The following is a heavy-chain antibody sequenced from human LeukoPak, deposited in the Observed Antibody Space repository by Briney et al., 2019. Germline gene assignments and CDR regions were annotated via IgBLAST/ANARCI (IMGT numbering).Heavy chain of an antibody. CDR3: ARDKGGAIFGVVGY. D-gene: IGHD3-3*01. Sequence: GGSLRLSCAASGFTFSSYAMHWVRQAPGKGLEWVAVISYDGSNKYYADSVKGRFTISRDNSKNTLYLQMNSLRAEDTALYYCARDKGGAIFGVVGYWGQGTLVTVSS. CDR2: ISYDGSNK. CDR1: GFTFSSYA. J-gene: IGHJ4*02. V-gene: IGHV3-30-3*01.